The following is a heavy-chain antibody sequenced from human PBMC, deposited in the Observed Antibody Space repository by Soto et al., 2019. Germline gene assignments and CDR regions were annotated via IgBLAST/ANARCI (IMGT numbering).Heavy chain of an antibody. CDR3: ARVGTMVRGVISSYYGMDV. CDR2: IYYSGST. D-gene: IGHD3-10*01. V-gene: IGHV4-59*01. J-gene: IGHJ6*02. CDR1: GGSISSYY. Sequence: SETLSLTCTVSGGSISSYYWSWIRQPPGKGLEWIGYIYYSGSTNYNPSLKSRVTISVDTSKNQFSLKLSSVTAADTAAYYCARVGTMVRGVISSYYGMDVWGQGTTVTVSS.